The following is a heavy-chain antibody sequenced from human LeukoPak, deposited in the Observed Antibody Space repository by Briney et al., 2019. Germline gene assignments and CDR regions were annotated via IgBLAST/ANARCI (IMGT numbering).Heavy chain of an antibody. CDR1: GYTFTDYD. Sequence: ASVKVSCKASGYTFTDYDINWVRQATGQRLEWMGWMNPNSGVTGYAQKFQGRVSITRETSVSTAYMELSSLRSEDTAVYFCARGPIYPKSGDYPNYYFDYWGQGTLVTVSS. J-gene: IGHJ4*02. V-gene: IGHV1-8*01. CDR2: MNPNSGVT. CDR3: ARGPIYPKSGDYPNYYFDY. D-gene: IGHD1-26*01.